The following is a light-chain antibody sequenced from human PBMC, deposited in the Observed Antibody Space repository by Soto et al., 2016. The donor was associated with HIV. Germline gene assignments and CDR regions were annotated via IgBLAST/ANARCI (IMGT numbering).Light chain of an antibody. J-gene: IGLJ2*01. CDR3: QVWDTNSDHPV. Sequence: SYVLSQPPSMSVAPGEPARITCGGNTLELKVVHWYQQKPGQALLLVVYEDSGRPSGIPERFSGSNSGNTATLTISRVEAGDXADYYCQVWDTNSDHPVFGGGT. CDR2: EDS. CDR1: TLELKV. V-gene: IGLV3-21*02.